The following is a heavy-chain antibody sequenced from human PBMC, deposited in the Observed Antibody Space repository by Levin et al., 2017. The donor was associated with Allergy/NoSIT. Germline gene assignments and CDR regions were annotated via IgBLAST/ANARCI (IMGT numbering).Heavy chain of an antibody. CDR2: INEDGSEK. CDR1: GFTLSRFW. CDR3: ARDPYDIRGYGGYGAFDI. J-gene: IGHJ3*02. D-gene: IGHD3-22*01. Sequence: GGTLRLSCAASGFTLSRFWTTWVRQAPGKGLEWVTNINEDGSEKQYVASVKGRFTISRDYANNSVYLQMSSLRDDDTAIYYCARDPYDIRGYGGYGAFDIWGQGTMVTVSS. V-gene: IGHV3-7*01.